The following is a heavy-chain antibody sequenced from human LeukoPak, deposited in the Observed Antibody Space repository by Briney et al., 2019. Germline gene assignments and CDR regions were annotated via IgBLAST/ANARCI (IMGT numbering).Heavy chain of an antibody. CDR1: GGSTSSSSYY. Sequence: SATLSLTCTVSGGSTSSSSYYWGWIRQPPGKGLEWIGSIYYSGSTYYNPSLKSRVTISSDTSKNQFSLKLSSVTAADTAVYYCVRTLGYSRFSYYFDYWGQGTLVTVSS. CDR2: IYYSGST. J-gene: IGHJ4*02. V-gene: IGHV4-39*01. CDR3: VRTLGYSRFSYYFDY. D-gene: IGHD3-16*01.